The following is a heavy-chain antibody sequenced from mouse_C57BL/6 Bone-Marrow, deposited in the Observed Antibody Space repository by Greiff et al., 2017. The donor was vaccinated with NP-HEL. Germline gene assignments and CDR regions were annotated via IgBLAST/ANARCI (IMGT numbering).Heavy chain of an antibody. CDR1: GYTFTDYY. J-gene: IGHJ3*01. V-gene: IGHV1-26*01. D-gene: IGHD2-4*01. Sequence: VQLQQSGPELVKPGASVKISCKASGYTFTDYYMNWVKQSHGKSLEWIGDINPNNGGTSYNQKFKGKATLTVDKSSSTAYMELRSLTSEDSAVYYCASLYDYDRMAYWGQGTLVTVSA. CDR3: ASLYDYDRMAY. CDR2: INPNNGGT.